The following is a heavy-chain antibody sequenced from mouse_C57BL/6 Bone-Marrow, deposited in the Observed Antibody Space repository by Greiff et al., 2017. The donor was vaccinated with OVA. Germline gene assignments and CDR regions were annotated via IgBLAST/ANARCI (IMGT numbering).Heavy chain of an antibody. CDR2: IHPSDSDT. J-gene: IGHJ2*01. Sequence: QVQLQQPGAELVKPGASVKVSCKASGFTFTSYWMHWVKQRPGQGLEWIGRIHPSDSDTNYNQKFKGKATLTVDKSSSTAYMQLSSLTSEDSAVYYCAITNRQNYYGISYSDYWGQGTTLPVSS. V-gene: IGHV1-74*01. CDR3: AITNRQNYYGISYSDY. CDR1: GFTFTSYW. D-gene: IGHD1-1*01.